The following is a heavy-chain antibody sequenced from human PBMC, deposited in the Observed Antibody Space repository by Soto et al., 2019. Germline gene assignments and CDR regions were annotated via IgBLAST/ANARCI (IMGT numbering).Heavy chain of an antibody. D-gene: IGHD2-8*01. Sequence: EVQLVESGGDLVQPGRSLRLSCTASGFTLGDYAMSWFRQPPGKGLEWVSFIRSKAYGGTTEYAASVKSRFTISRDDSKSIAYLQMNSLKTEDTAVYYCTRFVLGTAGVSDYWGQGTLVTVSS. CDR2: IRSKAYGGTT. CDR1: GFTLGDYA. CDR3: TRFVLGTAGVSDY. J-gene: IGHJ4*02. V-gene: IGHV3-49*03.